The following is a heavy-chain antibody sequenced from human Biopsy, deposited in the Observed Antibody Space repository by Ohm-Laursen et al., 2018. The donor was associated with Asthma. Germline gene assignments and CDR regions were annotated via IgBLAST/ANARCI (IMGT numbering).Heavy chain of an antibody. D-gene: IGHD4-17*01. V-gene: IGHV1-58*01. Sequence: AASVKVSCNVSGFPLTAYTFQWVRQARGLGLEWIGWIVLGSGDTNYAQKFQERVTFTRDMSTSTASMELRGLRSEDTAVYFCAAGRTSLNGESLIWGQGTLVSVSS. J-gene: IGHJ4*02. CDR3: AAGRTSLNGESLI. CDR2: IVLGSGDT. CDR1: GFPLTAYT.